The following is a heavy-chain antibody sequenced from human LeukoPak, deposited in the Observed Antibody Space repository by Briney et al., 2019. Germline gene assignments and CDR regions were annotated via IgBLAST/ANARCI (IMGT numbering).Heavy chain of an antibody. D-gene: IGHD3-10*01. V-gene: IGHV3-7*01. Sequence: HPEGSLRLSCAASGFTFSSDWMTWVRQAPGKGLEWVANIKQDGTEKYYVDSVKGRFTISRDNAKNSLYLQMNSLRVEDTAVYYCASSRYGGYWGQGTLVTVSS. J-gene: IGHJ4*02. CDR2: IKQDGTEK. CDR1: GFTFSSDW. CDR3: ASSRYGGY.